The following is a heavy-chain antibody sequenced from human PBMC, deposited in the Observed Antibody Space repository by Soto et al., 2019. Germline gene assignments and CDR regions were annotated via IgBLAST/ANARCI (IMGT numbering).Heavy chain of an antibody. D-gene: IGHD2-2*01. CDR2: INPNSGGT. CDR3: ASFVVLPAANSKYLAHYYYMDV. J-gene: IGHJ6*03. Sequence: ASVKVSCKASGYTFTDHYLHWVRQAPGEGLEWVGWINPNSGGTNPAQKFLGWVTMTRDTSISTAYMELSSLRPEDTAVYYCASFVVLPAANSKYLAHYYYMDVRGKGTTVPVSS. CDR1: GYTFTDHY. V-gene: IGHV1-2*04.